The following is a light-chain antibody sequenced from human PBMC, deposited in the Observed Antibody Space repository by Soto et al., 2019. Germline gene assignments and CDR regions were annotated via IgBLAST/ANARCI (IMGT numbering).Light chain of an antibody. CDR3: QQYNNWPPWT. CDR2: GAS. Sequence: EIVMTQSPATLSLSPGERATLSCRASESVSTNLAWYQQKAGQAPRLLIYGASNRATGIPARFSGSGSGTEFTLTISSLQSEDFAVYYCQQYNNWPPWTFGQGTKVDIK. J-gene: IGKJ1*01. CDR1: ESVSTN. V-gene: IGKV3-15*01.